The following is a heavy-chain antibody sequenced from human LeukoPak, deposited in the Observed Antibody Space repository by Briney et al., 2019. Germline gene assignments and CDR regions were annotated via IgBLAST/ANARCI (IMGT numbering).Heavy chain of an antibody. Sequence: GGSLRLSCAASGFTVSSNHMSWVRQAPGKGLEWVSVMYSGGSTYYAESVQGRYTISRDNSKYTLYLRMNSLRSLRAEDTAVYYCATVLGGAFDIWGQGTRVTVSS. CDR1: GFTVSSNH. CDR2: MYSGGST. V-gene: IGHV3-53*01. D-gene: IGHD3-3*02. CDR3: ATVLGGAFDI. J-gene: IGHJ3*02.